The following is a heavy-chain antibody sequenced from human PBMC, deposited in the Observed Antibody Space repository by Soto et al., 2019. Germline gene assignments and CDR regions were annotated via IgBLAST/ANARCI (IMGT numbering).Heavy chain of an antibody. CDR2: IYYSGST. D-gene: IGHD3-10*01. V-gene: IGHV4-59*01. J-gene: IGHJ4*02. Sequence: PSETLSLTCTVSGGSISSYYWSWIRQPPGKGLEWIGYIYYSGSTNYNPSLKSRVTISVDTSKNQFSLKLSSVTAADTAVYYCARGYPGRYYYGSGSYYGVYYDYWGQGTPVTVSS. CDR3: ARGYPGRYYYGSGSYYGVYYDY. CDR1: GGSISSYY.